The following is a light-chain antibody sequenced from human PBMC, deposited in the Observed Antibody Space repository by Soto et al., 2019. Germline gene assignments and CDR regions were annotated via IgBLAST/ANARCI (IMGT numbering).Light chain of an antibody. CDR2: QGN. CDR1: KLGDKY. J-gene: IGLJ1*01. Sequence: SYELTQPPSVSVSPGQTATITCSGDKLGDKYPCWYQQKPRQSPVQVIYQGNKRPSGISERFSGSNSGNTAILTISGTQAMDEADYYCQAWDSSTGVFGTGTKVTVL. CDR3: QAWDSSTGV. V-gene: IGLV3-1*01.